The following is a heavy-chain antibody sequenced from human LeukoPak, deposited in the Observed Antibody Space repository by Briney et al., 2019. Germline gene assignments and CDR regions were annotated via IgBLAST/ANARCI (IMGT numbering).Heavy chain of an antibody. J-gene: IGHJ4*02. Sequence: GASLRISCSASGFSFNNYGMPWVRQAPGKGLEWVAVIWYTGTKTYYAASVTGRFTISRDTSTNTLYLQMRSLRAEDTAVYYCTRDDDTNSRYSQFHYWGRGTLVTVTS. CDR3: TRDDDTNSRYSQFHY. V-gene: IGHV3-33*01. D-gene: IGHD3-22*01. CDR1: GFSFNNYG. CDR2: IWYTGTKT.